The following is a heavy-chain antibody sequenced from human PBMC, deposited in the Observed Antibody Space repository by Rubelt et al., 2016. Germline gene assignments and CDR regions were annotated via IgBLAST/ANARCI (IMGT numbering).Heavy chain of an antibody. J-gene: IGHJ4*02. V-gene: IGHV2-70*01. CDR3: ARTQTETEPDY. CDR2: LDWDDDK. Sequence: QVTLRESGPALVRPTQTLTLTCTFSGFSLSTSGMCVSWIRQPPGKALEWLAILDWDDDKYYSTSLRTRLTISKDTSKNQVVLTMTDMDPVDTATYYCARTQTETEPDYWGQGTLVTVSS. D-gene: IGHD1-1*01. CDR1: GFSLSTSGMC.